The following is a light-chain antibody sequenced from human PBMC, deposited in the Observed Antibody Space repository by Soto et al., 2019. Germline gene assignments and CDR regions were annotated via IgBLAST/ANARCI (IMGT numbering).Light chain of an antibody. CDR2: AAS. J-gene: IGKJ4*01. Sequence: DIQMTQSPSSLSASVGDRVTITCRASRSIANYLNWYQQKLGKAPKLLIYAASSLQSGVPSRFGGSGSGKHFPLTIRSLQVEDLGAYFCQQSYNTPLTFGGGTKVEIK. CDR1: RSIANY. CDR3: QQSYNTPLT. V-gene: IGKV1-39*01.